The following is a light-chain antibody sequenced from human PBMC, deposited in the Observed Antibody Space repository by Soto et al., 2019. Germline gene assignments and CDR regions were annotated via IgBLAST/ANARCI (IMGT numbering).Light chain of an antibody. CDR3: QTWGTGIWV. CDR2: LNTNGSH. Sequence: QPVLTQSPSASASLGASVKLTCTLSSGHSNYAIAWHQQQPEKGPRYLMKLNTNGSHSRGDGIPDRFSGSSSGAERYLTISRLQSGDEADYSCQTWGTGIWVFGGGTKLTVL. V-gene: IGLV4-69*01. J-gene: IGLJ3*02. CDR1: SGHSNYA.